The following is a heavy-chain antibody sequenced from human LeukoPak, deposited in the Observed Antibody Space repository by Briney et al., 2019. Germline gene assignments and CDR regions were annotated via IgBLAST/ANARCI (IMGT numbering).Heavy chain of an antibody. CDR2: IKQDGSEK. D-gene: IGHD5-12*01. J-gene: IGHJ4*02. CDR3: ARYRLGYSGYAYFEY. CDR1: GFTFSNYW. Sequence: GGSLRLSCAASGFTFSNYWMSWVRQAPGKGLEWVANIKQDGSEKYYVDSVKGRFTISRDNAKNSLYLQMNSLRAEDTAVYYCARYRLGYSGYAYFEYWGQGTLVTVSS. V-gene: IGHV3-7*01.